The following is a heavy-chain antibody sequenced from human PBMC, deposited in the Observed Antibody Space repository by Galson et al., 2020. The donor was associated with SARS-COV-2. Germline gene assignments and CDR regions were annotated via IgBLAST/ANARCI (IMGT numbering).Heavy chain of an antibody. Sequence: ASVKVSCKVSGYTLTELSMHWVRQAPGKGLEWMGGFDPEDGETIYAQKFQGRVTMTEDTSTDTAYMELSSLRSEDTAVYYCATGFVVRGVSSQYYYYYGMDVWGQGTTVTVSS. V-gene: IGHV1-24*01. D-gene: IGHD3-10*01. CDR2: FDPEDGET. J-gene: IGHJ6*02. CDR3: ATGFVVRGVSSQYYYYYGMDV. CDR1: GYTLTELS.